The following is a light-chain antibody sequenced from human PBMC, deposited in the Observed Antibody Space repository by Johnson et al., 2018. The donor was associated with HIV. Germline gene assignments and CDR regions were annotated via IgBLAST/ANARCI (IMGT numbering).Light chain of an antibody. CDR2: ENN. V-gene: IGLV1-51*02. CDR1: SSNIGNNY. CDR3: GTWDSSLSAA. Sequence: TQPPSVSAAPGPQVTISCSGSSSNIGNNYVSWYQQFPGTAPKLLIYENNKRPSGIPDRFSGSKSGTSATLGITGLQTGDEADYYCGTWDSSLSAAFGTGTKVTVL. J-gene: IGLJ1*01.